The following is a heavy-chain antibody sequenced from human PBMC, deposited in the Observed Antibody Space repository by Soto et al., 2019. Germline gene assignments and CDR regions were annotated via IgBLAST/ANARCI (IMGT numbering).Heavy chain of an antibody. CDR3: ARDKATGTTGWFDP. J-gene: IGHJ5*02. Sequence: QVQLVQSGAEVKKPGSSVKVSCKASGGTFSSYAISWVRQTPGQGLEWMGGIIPIFGTANYAQKFQGRVTITADESTSTAYMELSSLRSEDTAVYYCARDKATGTTGWFDPWGQGTLVTVSS. CDR1: GGTFSSYA. CDR2: IIPIFGTA. D-gene: IGHD1-1*01. V-gene: IGHV1-69*12.